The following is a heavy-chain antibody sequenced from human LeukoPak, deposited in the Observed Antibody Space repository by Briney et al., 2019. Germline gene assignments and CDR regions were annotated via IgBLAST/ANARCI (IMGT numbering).Heavy chain of an antibody. CDR2: FSGSGGST. D-gene: IGHD2/OR15-2a*01. CDR1: GFTFSNYA. J-gene: IGHJ4*02. V-gene: IGHV3-23*01. CDR3: ATSGLSRFGF. Sequence: GGSLRLSCAASGFTFSNYAMSWVRQAPGKGLEWVSAFSGSGGSTYYADSVKGRFIISRDNSKNTLYLQMNSLRAEDTAVYLCATSGLSRFGFWGQGTLVTVSS.